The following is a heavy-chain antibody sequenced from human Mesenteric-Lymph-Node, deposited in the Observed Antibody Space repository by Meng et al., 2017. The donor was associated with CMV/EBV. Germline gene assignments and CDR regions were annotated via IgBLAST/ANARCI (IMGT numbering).Heavy chain of an antibody. Sequence: QVKLVQSGAEVKKPGSSVKVSCNASGGTFSSYTISWVRQAPGQGLEWMGRIIPILGIANYAQKFQGRVTITADKSMSTAYMELSSLRSEDTAVYYCAGGIAAAGSRWFDPWGQGTLVTVSS. D-gene: IGHD6-13*01. V-gene: IGHV1-69*02. CDR3: AGGIAAAGSRWFDP. J-gene: IGHJ5*02. CDR2: IIPILGIA. CDR1: GGTFSSYT.